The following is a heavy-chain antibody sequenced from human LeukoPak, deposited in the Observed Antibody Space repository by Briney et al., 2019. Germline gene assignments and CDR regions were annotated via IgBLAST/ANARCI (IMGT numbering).Heavy chain of an antibody. J-gene: IGHJ4*02. D-gene: IGHD6-6*01. V-gene: IGHV3-23*01. CDR2: ISETGGVT. Sequence: GGSLRLSCVVSGFSFGSYPMSRVRQAPGKGLEWVSVISETGGVTHYADSMKGRLTISRDNIKNTLNLQMNSLRAEDTAIYYCARDSSHYLGSSDYWGQGTLVTVSS. CDR1: GFSFGSYP. CDR3: ARDSSHYLGSSDY.